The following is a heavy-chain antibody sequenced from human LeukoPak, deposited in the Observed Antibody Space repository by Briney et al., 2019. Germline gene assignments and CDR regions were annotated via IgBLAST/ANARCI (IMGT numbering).Heavy chain of an antibody. CDR1: GGSISSNDYY. CDR3: ARDGDFDYLFHGVFDI. D-gene: IGHD3-9*01. J-gene: IGHJ3*02. CDR2: IYYTGST. V-gene: IGHV4-39*07. Sequence: NPSETLSLTCTVSGGSISSNDYYWAWIRQPPGKGLEWIATIYYTGSTYYNPSLKSRVTISVDTSKNQFSLKLRSVTAADTAVYYCARDGDFDYLFHGVFDIWGQGTMVTVSS.